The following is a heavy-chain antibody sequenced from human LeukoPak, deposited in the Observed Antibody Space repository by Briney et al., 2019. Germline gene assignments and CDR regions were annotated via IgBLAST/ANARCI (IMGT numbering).Heavy chain of an antibody. V-gene: IGHV4-30-4*08. J-gene: IGHJ5*02. CDR3: AREGYDFWSGYPNWFDP. D-gene: IGHD3-3*01. Sequence: PSQTLSLTCTVSGGSISSGDYYWSWIRQPPGKGLEWIGYIYYSGSTYYNPSLKSRVTISVDTPKNQFSLKLSSVTAADTAVYYCAREGYDFWSGYPNWFDPWGQGTLVTVSS. CDR2: IYYSGST. CDR1: GGSISSGDYY.